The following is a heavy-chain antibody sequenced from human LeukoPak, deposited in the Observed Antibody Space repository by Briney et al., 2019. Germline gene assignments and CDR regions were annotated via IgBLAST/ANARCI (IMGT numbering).Heavy chain of an antibody. D-gene: IGHD2-2*02. Sequence: SETLSLTCTVSGGSISSGSYYWSWIRQPAGKGLEWIGRIYTSGSTNYNPSLKSRVTIPVDTSKNQFSLKLSSVTAADTAVYYCARVAEGRYCSSTSCYTDYYYYYMDVWGKGTTVTVSS. J-gene: IGHJ6*03. V-gene: IGHV4-61*02. CDR3: ARVAEGRYCSSTSCYTDYYYYYMDV. CDR2: IYTSGST. CDR1: GGSISSGSYY.